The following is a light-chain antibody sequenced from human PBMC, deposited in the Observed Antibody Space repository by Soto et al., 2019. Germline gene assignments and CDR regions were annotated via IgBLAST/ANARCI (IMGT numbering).Light chain of an antibody. CDR1: SSNIGAGYD. Sequence: QSVLTQPPSVSGAPGQRVTISCTESSSNIGAGYDVHWYQQLPGTAPKLLIYGNSNRPSGVPDRFSGSKSGTSASLAITGLQAEDEVDYYCQSYDSSLSGGVFGGGTKLTVL. J-gene: IGLJ3*02. V-gene: IGLV1-40*01. CDR2: GNS. CDR3: QSYDSSLSGGV.